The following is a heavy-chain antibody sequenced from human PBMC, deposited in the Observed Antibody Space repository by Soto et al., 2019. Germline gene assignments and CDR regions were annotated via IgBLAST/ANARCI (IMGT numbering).Heavy chain of an antibody. V-gene: IGHV1-46*03. Sequence: ASVKVSCKASGYTFTSYYMHWVRQAPGQGLEWIGIINPSGGSTNYAQKFQGRVTMTRDTSTSTVYMELSSLRSEDTAVYYCARVGLMITFGGVIDTNPYYFDYWGQGTLVTVSS. D-gene: IGHD3-16*02. CDR2: INPSGGST. J-gene: IGHJ4*02. CDR3: ARVGLMITFGGVIDTNPYYFDY. CDR1: GYTFTSYY.